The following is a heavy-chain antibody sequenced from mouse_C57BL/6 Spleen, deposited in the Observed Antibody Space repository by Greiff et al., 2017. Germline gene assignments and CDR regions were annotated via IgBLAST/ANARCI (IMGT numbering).Heavy chain of an antibody. J-gene: IGHJ4*01. V-gene: IGHV1-19*01. D-gene: IGHD1-1*01. CDR2: INPYNGGT. CDR3: ARYYYGSSPRAMDY. Sequence: EVQLQQSGPVLVKPGASVKMSCKASGYTFTDYYMNWVKQSHGKSLEWIGVINPYNGGTSYNQKFKGKATLTVDKSSSTAYMELNSLTSEDSAVYYCARYYYGSSPRAMDYWGQGTSVTVSS. CDR1: GYTFTDYY.